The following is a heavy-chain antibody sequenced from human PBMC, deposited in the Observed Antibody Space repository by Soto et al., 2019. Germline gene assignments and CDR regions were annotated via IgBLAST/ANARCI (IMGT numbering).Heavy chain of an antibody. CDR2: IYYSGST. J-gene: IGHJ4*02. CDR3: ARVNTYSSRYFDY. CDR1: GGSISSGGYY. D-gene: IGHD5-18*01. Sequence: LSETLSLTCTVSGGSISSGGYYWSWIRQHPGKGLEWIGYIYYSGSTYYNPSLKSRVTISVDTSKNQFSLKLSSVTAADTAVYYCARVNTYSSRYFDYWGQGTLVTVSS. V-gene: IGHV4-31*03.